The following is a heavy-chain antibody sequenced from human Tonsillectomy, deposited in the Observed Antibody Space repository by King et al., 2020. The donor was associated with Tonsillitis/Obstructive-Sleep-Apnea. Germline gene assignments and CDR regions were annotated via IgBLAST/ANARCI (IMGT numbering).Heavy chain of an antibody. Sequence: VQLVESGGVVVQPGGSLRLSCAASGFTFDDYTMHWVRQAPGKGLEWVSLISWDGGSTYYADSVKGRFTISRDNSKNSLYLQMNSLRTEDTALYYCAKEGLRYFDYWGQGTLVTVSS. CDR3: AKEGLRYFDY. J-gene: IGHJ4*02. V-gene: IGHV3-43*01. CDR2: ISWDGGST. CDR1: GFTFDDYT.